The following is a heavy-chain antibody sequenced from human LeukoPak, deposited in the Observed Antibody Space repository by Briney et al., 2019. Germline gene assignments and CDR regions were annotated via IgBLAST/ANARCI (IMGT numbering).Heavy chain of an antibody. CDR1: GFTFSNDA. CDR2: ISYDGSNK. J-gene: IGHJ6*02. Sequence: GGSLRLSCAADGFTFSNDAMDWVRQAPGKGLEWVAAISYDGSNKYYADSVRGRFTISRDNSENTLYLQMNGLRAEDTAVCYCARDAYGMDVWGQGTTVTVSS. CDR3: ARDAYGMDV. V-gene: IGHV3-30*03.